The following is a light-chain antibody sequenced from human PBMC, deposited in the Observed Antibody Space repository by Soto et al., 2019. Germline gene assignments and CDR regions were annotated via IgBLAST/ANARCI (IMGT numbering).Light chain of an antibody. CDR1: NIGGRS. Sequence: SYELTQPPSVSVAPGKTATISCGGNNIGGRSVHWYQQKPCQAPVVVIYYDTDRPSGIPERFSGSNSGNTATLIINRVEAGDEADYFCQVWDNSSDHPVFGGGTKLTVL. CDR2: YDT. J-gene: IGLJ2*01. V-gene: IGLV3-21*04. CDR3: QVWDNSSDHPV.